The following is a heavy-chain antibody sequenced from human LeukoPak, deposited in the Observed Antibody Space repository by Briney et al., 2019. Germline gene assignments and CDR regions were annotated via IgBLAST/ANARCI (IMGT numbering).Heavy chain of an antibody. J-gene: IGHJ6*02. D-gene: IGHD4-17*01. Sequence: GGSLRLSCAASGFTVSSNYMSWVRQAPGKGLEWVSVIYSGGSTYYADSVKGRFTISRDSSKNTLYLQMNSLTAEDTAVYYCAKADGDHFFYGMDVWGQGTTVTVSS. CDR3: AKADGDHFFYGMDV. CDR2: IYSGGST. CDR1: GFTVSSNY. V-gene: IGHV3-53*05.